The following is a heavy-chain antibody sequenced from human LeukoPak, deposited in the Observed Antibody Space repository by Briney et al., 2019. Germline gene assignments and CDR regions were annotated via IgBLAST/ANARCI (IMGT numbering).Heavy chain of an antibody. V-gene: IGHV3-48*03. Sequence: GGSLRLSCAASGFTFSSYEMNWVRQAPGKGLEWVSYISSSGSTIYYADSVKGRCTISRGNAKNSLYLQMNSLRAEDTAVYYCARGGDGYPDYWGQGTLVTVSS. D-gene: IGHD5-24*01. CDR2: ISSSGSTI. CDR1: GFTFSSYE. J-gene: IGHJ4*02. CDR3: ARGGDGYPDY.